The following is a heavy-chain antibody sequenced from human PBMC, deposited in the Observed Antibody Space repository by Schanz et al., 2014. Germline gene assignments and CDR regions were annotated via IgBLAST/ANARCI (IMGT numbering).Heavy chain of an antibody. CDR2: ISSGGRNI. Sequence: EVQLVESGGGLVKPGESLRLSCAASGFIFSAYTMNWVRQAPGKGLEWVSSISSGGRNISYADSLKGRFIVSRDNSKNTLYLEMNRLRVDDTAVYYCSKDKQGSRSDDSWGQGTLVTVSS. D-gene: IGHD2-15*01. CDR1: GFIFSAYT. V-gene: IGHV3-21*04. J-gene: IGHJ5*01. CDR3: SKDKQGSRSDDS.